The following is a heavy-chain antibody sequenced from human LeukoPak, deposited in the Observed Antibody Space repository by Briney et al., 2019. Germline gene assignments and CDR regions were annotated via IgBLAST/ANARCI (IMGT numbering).Heavy chain of an antibody. CDR1: GGSFSGYY. CDR2: IYYSGST. V-gene: IGHV4-59*08. CDR3: ASQGWLQLQPFDY. Sequence: SETLSLTCAVYGGSFSGYYWSWIRQPPGKGLEWIGYIYYSGSTYYNPSLKSRVTISVDTSKNQFSLKLSSVTAADTAVYYCASQGWLQLQPFDYWGQGTLVTVSS. D-gene: IGHD5-24*01. J-gene: IGHJ4*02.